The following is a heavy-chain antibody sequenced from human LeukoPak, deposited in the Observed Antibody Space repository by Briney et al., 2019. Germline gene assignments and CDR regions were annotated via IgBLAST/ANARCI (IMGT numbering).Heavy chain of an antibody. V-gene: IGHV3-23*01. J-gene: IGHJ3*01. CDR1: GFTFRDSA. CDR3: ARDMELST. CDR2: INFSGANS. D-gene: IGHD3-16*02. Sequence: GGTLRLSCSASGFTFRDSAMTWVRQAPGKGLEWVSLINFSGANSYYPDSVKGRFSVSRDNSKDTLYLQLSGLRADDTAIYYCARDMELSTWGPGTMVTVSS.